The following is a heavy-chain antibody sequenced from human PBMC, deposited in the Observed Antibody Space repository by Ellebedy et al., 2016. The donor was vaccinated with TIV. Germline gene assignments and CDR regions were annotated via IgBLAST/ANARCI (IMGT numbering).Heavy chain of an antibody. D-gene: IGHD3-3*01. J-gene: IGHJ4*02. CDR3: ARDNYDFWSGYYAQGPYFDY. CDR2: IKQDGSEK. CDR1: GFTFSSYW. Sequence: GGSLRLSCAASGFTFSSYWMSWVRQAPGKGLEWVANIKQDGSEKYYVDSVKGRFTISRDNAKNSLYLQMNSLRAEDTAVYYCARDNYDFWSGYYAQGPYFDYWGQGTLVTVSS. V-gene: IGHV3-7*04.